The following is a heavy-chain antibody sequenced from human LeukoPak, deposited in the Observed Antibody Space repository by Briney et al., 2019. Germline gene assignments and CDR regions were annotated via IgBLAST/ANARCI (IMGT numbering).Heavy chain of an antibody. Sequence: SVKVSCKASGGTFSSYAISWVRQAPGQGLEWMGGIIPIFGTANYAQKFQGRVTITADESTSTAYMELSSLRSEDTAVYYCARGREYYDSSGYYLDYWGQGTLVTVSS. J-gene: IGHJ4*02. CDR3: ARGREYYDSSGYYLDY. D-gene: IGHD3-22*01. CDR2: IIPIFGTA. V-gene: IGHV1-69*13. CDR1: GGTFSSYA.